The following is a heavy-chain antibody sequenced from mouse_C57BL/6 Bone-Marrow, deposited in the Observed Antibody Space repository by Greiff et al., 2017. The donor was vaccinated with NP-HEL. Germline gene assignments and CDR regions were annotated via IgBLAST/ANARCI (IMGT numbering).Heavy chain of an antibody. CDR1: GYTFTSYW. CDR3: ARLHGSSLDY. Sequence: QVQLQQPGAELVRPGTSVKLSCKASGYTFTSYWMHWVKQRPGQGLEWIGVIDPSDSYTNYNQKFKGKATLTVDTSSSTAYMQLSSLTSEDSAVYCGARLHGSSLDYWGQGTTLTVSS. J-gene: IGHJ2*01. CDR2: IDPSDSYT. V-gene: IGHV1-59*01. D-gene: IGHD1-1*01.